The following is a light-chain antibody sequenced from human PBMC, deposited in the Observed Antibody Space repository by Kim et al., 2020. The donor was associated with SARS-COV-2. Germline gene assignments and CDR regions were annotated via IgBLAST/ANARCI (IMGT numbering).Light chain of an antibody. CDR2: WAS. Sequence: DIVMTQSPESLTVSLGERASINCKSSQSVFYTAKNKSYIAWYQQKAGQPPKLLIHWASARESGVPERFSGSGSGTDFSLTISSLQAEDVAFYSCQQYYSSPWTFGQGTKVDIK. J-gene: IGKJ1*01. V-gene: IGKV4-1*01. CDR3: QQYYSSPWT. CDR1: QSVFYTAKNKSY.